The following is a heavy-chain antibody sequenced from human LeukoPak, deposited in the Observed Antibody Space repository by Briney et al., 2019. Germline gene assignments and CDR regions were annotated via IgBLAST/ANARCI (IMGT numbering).Heavy chain of an antibody. Sequence: GGSLRLFCGAAGFIFRNYAMSWVRQGPARGLEGVSSLRGDGETFYADSVKGRFTLSRDDSRNTVYLQLNNLRVEDTAIYYCAKASWVSNVDAVLWGQGTLVTVSS. CDR2: LRGDGET. D-gene: IGHD3-16*01. CDR3: AKASWVSNVDAVL. J-gene: IGHJ4*02. V-gene: IGHV3-23*01. CDR1: GFIFRNYA.